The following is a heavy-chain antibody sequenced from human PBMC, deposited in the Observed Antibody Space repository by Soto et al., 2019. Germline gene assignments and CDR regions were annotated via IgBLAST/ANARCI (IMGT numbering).Heavy chain of an antibody. J-gene: IGHJ5*02. CDR3: ARAHPEAEDYYDSSGYYHPNWFDP. CDR2: FYYIGST. Sequence: PSETLSLTCTVSGGSISSGGYYWSWIRQHPGKGLEWIGYFYYIGSTYYNPSLKSRVTISVDTSKNQFSLKLSFVTAADTAVYYCARAHPEAEDYYDSSGYYHPNWFDPWGQGTLVTVSS. V-gene: IGHV4-31*03. CDR1: GGSISSGGYY. D-gene: IGHD3-22*01.